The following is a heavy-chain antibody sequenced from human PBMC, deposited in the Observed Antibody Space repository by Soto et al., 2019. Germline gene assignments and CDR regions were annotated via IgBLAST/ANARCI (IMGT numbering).Heavy chain of an antibody. D-gene: IGHD5-12*01. J-gene: IGHJ4*02. CDR1: GGTFSSYT. CDR3: ARDLSDGYNSEHA. V-gene: IGHV1-69*08. CDR2: IIPILGIA. Sequence: QVQLVQSGAEVKKPGSSVKVSCKASGGTFSSYTISWVRQAPGQGLEWMGRIIPILGIANYAQQFQGRVKDTARNSTSTDYMERTNLRNKDTAVYYCARDLSDGYNSEHAWGRRTLVTVSS.